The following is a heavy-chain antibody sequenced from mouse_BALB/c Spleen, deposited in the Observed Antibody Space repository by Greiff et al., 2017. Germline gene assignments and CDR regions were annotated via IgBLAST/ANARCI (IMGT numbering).Heavy chain of an antibody. V-gene: IGHV3-6*02. J-gene: IGHJ3*01. CDR1: GYSITSGYY. CDR3: ARKAQGFAY. CDR2: ISYDGSN. Sequence: VQLQQSGPGLVKPSQSLSLTCSVTGYSITSGYYWNWIRQFPGNKLEWMGYISYDGSNNYNPSLKNRISITRDTSKNQFFLKLNSVTTEDTATYYCARKAQGFAYWGQGTLVTVSA.